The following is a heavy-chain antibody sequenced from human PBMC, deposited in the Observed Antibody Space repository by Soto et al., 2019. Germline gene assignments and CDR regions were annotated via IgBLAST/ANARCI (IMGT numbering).Heavy chain of an antibody. Sequence: ASVKISSKASGYTFNRYDMHGVRQAPGPGLAWRGWISPHTGGTTYAQKFPGRVPMTRDTSVSTACMEMGRLGAADTAVYYCARASQMVINPYYYPMDVWGQGTTVTVSS. CDR3: ARASQMVINPYYYPMDV. D-gene: IGHD3-22*01. CDR2: ISPHTGGT. CDR1: GYTFNRYD. J-gene: IGHJ6*02. V-gene: IGHV1-2*02.